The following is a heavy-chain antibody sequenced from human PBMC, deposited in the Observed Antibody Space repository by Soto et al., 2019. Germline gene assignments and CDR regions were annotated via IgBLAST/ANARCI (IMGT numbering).Heavy chain of an antibody. CDR2: VIPILGQP. D-gene: IGHD1-26*01. Sequence: ASVKVSCRASGGIFSSYAISWLRQAPGQGLEWMGAVIPILGQPYYAQTLQGRVTITADESARTAYMELSSLRSEDTAVYFCARVGGVGAPPGADYWGQGTLVTVSS. J-gene: IGHJ4*02. V-gene: IGHV1-69*13. CDR3: ARVGGVGAPPGADY. CDR1: GGIFSSYA.